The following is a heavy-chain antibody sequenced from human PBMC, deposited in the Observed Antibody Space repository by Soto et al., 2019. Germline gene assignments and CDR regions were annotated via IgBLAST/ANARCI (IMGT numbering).Heavy chain of an antibody. D-gene: IGHD3-16*02. CDR1: GFTFSSYA. CDR3: AKDQTSFWGSYRYTWVPFDY. V-gene: IGHV3-23*01. J-gene: IGHJ4*02. CDR2: ISGSGGST. Sequence: GGSLRLSCAASGFTFSSYAMSWVRQAPGKGLEWVSAISGSGGSTYYADSVKGRFTISRDNSKNTLYLQMNSLRAEDTAVYYCAKDQTSFWGSYRYTWVPFDYWGQGTLVTVSS.